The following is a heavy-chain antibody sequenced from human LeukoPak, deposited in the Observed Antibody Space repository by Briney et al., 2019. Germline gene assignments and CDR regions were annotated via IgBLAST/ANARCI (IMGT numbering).Heavy chain of an antibody. Sequence: GGSLRLSCAASGFTFSSYAMRWVRQAPGKGLEWVSAISGIRSNTYYADSVKGRFTISRDISKNTLYLQMNSLRAEDTAVYYCAKGIDSSGYYPFDYWGQGALVTVSS. V-gene: IGHV3-23*01. D-gene: IGHD3-22*01. CDR1: GFTFSSYA. J-gene: IGHJ4*02. CDR3: AKGIDSSGYYPFDY. CDR2: ISGIRSNT.